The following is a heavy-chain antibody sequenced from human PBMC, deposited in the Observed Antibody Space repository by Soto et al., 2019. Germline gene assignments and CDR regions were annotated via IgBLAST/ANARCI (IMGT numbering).Heavy chain of an antibody. D-gene: IGHD3-3*01. CDR3: AKVRVVISYYYYGMDV. CDR2: ISGSGGST. J-gene: IGHJ6*02. V-gene: IGHV3-23*01. Sequence: GGSLRLSCAASGFTFSGYAMHWVRQAPGKGLEWVSAISGSGGSTYYADSVKGRFTISRDNSKNTLYLQMNSLRAEDTAVYYCAKVRVVISYYYYGMDVWGQGTTVTVSS. CDR1: GFTFSGYA.